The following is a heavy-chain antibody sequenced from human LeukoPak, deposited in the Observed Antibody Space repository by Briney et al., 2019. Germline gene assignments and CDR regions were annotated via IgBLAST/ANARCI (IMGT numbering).Heavy chain of an antibody. CDR1: GFTFSSYG. CDR2: IWYDGSNK. D-gene: IGHD3-10*01. V-gene: IGHV3-33*01. Sequence: PGGSLRLSCAASGFTFSSYGMHWVRQAPGKGLEWVAVIWYDGSNKYYADSVKGRFTISRDNSKNTLYLQMNSLRAEDTAVYYCARAYYYGSGSYNGMDVWGQGTTVTVSS. J-gene: IGHJ6*02. CDR3: ARAYYYGSGSYNGMDV.